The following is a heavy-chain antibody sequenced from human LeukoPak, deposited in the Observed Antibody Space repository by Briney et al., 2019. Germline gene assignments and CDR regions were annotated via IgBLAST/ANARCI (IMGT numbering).Heavy chain of an antibody. CDR2: ISRGGST. Sequence: SETLSLTCSVSGGSISSGTYYWSWIRQPAGKGLEWIGRISRGGSTNYSPSLKSRVTISLDTSKNQFSLKLSSVTAADTAVYYCARDDGEIYPDYWGQGTLVTVSS. CDR3: ARDDGEIYPDY. CDR1: GGSISSGTYY. J-gene: IGHJ4*02. D-gene: IGHD2-2*02. V-gene: IGHV4-61*02.